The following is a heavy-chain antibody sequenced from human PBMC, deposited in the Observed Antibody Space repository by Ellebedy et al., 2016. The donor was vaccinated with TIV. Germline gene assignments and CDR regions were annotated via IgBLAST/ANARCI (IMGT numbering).Heavy chain of an antibody. J-gene: IGHJ4*02. CDR1: GGSISSSSYY. V-gene: IGHV4-39*01. CDR2: IYYSRTT. Sequence: MPGGSLRLSCTVSGGSISSSSYYWGWIRQRPGRGLEWIGSIYYSRTTYYNPSLKSRVTTSVDTSKNHFSLKLSSVTAADTDVYYGARHGLSGIPAVDYWGQGTLVTVSS. D-gene: IGHD3-10*01. CDR3: ARHGLSGIPAVDY.